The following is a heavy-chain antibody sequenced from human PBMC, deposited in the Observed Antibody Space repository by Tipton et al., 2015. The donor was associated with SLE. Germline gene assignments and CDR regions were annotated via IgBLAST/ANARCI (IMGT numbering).Heavy chain of an antibody. J-gene: IGHJ2*01. V-gene: IGHV1-18*01. D-gene: IGHD3-9*01. CDR1: GYTFTSYG. Sequence: QVQLVQSGAEVKKPGASVKVSCRASGYTFTSYGISWVRQAPGQGLEWMGWISAYNGNTNYAQKLQGRVTMTTDTSTSTAYMELRSLRSDDTAVYYCARDEGMLVMRGNWYFDFWGRGTPVTVTS. CDR2: ISAYNGNT. CDR3: ARDEGMLVMRGNWYFDF.